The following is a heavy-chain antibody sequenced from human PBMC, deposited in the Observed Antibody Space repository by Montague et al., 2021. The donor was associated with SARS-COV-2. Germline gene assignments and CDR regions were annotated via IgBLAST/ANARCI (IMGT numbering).Heavy chain of an antibody. J-gene: IGHJ4*02. CDR3: AALGYCSSTSCPL. V-gene: IGHV3-30-3*01. CDR2: ISYDGSNK. D-gene: IGHD2-2*01. CDR1: GFTFSSYA. Sequence: SLRLSCAASGFTFSSYAMHWVRQAPGKGLEWVAVISYDGSNKYYADSVKGRFTISRDNSKNTLYLQMNCLRAEDTAVYYCAALGYCSSTSCPLWGQGTLVTVSS.